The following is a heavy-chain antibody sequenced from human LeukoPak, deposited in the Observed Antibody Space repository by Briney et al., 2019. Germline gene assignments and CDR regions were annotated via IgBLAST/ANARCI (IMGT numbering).Heavy chain of an antibody. V-gene: IGHV4-34*01. Sequence: SETLSLTCAVYGGSFSGYYWSWIRQPPGKGLEWIGEINHSGSTNYNPSLKSRVTISVDTSRNQSSLKLSSVTAADTAVYYCARAYNYYDSSGGDYWGQGTLVTVSS. CDR2: INHSGST. CDR3: ARAYNYYDSSGGDY. CDR1: GGSFSGYY. D-gene: IGHD3-22*01. J-gene: IGHJ4*02.